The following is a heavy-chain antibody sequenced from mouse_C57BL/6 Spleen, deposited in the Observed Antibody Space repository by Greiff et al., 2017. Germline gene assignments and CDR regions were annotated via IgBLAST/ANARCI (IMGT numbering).Heavy chain of an antibody. CDR3: ARSLITTVVADYFDY. D-gene: IGHD1-1*01. CDR2: IYPGDGDT. V-gene: IGHV1-82*01. J-gene: IGHJ2*01. Sequence: QVQLKQSGPELVKPGASVKISCKASGYAFSSSWMNWVKQRPGKGLEWIGRIYPGDGDTNYNGKFKGKATLTADKSSSTAYMQLSSLTSEDSAVYFCARSLITTVVADYFDYWGQGTTLTVSS. CDR1: GYAFSSSW.